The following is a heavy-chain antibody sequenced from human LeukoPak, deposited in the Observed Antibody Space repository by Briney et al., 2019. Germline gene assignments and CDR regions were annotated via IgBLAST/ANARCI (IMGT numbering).Heavy chain of an antibody. Sequence: GGSLRLSCAASGFTFSSYSMNWVRQAPGKGLEWVSSISSSSIYIYYADSVKGRFTITRDKAKNSLYLQMNSLRAEDTAVYYCARDFSGDYYDSSGYYDFGIDYWGQGTLVTVSS. V-gene: IGHV3-21*01. D-gene: IGHD3-22*01. CDR1: GFTFSSYS. CDR3: ARDFSGDYYDSSGYYDFGIDY. J-gene: IGHJ4*02. CDR2: ISSSSIYI.